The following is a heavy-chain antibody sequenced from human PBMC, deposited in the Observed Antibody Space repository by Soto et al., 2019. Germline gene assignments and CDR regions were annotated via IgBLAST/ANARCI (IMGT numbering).Heavy chain of an antibody. D-gene: IGHD6-19*01. CDR2: IYYSGST. Sequence: KTSETLSLTCTVSGGSISSSSYYWGWIRQPPGKGLEWIGSIYYSGSTYYNPSLKSRVTISVDTSKNQFSLKLSSVTAADTAVYYCARPGPRQPSSGWYWSGVDDYYYGMDVWGQGTTVTVSS. J-gene: IGHJ6*02. CDR3: ARPGPRQPSSGWYWSGVDDYYYGMDV. V-gene: IGHV4-39*01. CDR1: GGSISSSSYY.